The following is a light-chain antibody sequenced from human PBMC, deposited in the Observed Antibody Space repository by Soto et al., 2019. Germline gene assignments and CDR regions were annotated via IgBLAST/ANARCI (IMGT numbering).Light chain of an antibody. V-gene: IGKV3D-15*01. CDR1: QSISTN. Sequence: ETLMTQSPANMSLSPGETATLSCRARQSISTNLAWYQQKLGQAPRLLIYDASTRATGIPARFSGSGSGTEFTLTISSLQSEDVATYFCLQDYDFPYTFGQGTKLEI. CDR3: LQDYDFPYT. CDR2: DAS. J-gene: IGKJ2*01.